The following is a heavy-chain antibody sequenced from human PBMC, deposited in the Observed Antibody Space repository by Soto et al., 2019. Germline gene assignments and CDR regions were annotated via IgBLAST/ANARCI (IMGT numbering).Heavy chain of an antibody. CDR1: GFTFSDYY. Sequence: LRLSCAASGFTFSDYYMSWIRQAPGKGLEWVSYISSSSSDTNYADSVRGRFTISRDNAKNSLYLQMNGLRAEDTAVYYCVRDIARVGDTYYYDYWGQGTLVTVSS. V-gene: IGHV3-11*06. D-gene: IGHD1-26*01. J-gene: IGHJ4*02. CDR2: ISSSSSDT. CDR3: VRDIARVGDTYYYDY.